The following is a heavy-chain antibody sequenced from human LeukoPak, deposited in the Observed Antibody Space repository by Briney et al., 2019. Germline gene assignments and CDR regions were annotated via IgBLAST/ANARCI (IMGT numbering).Heavy chain of an antibody. CDR1: GGTFSSYA. D-gene: IGHD6-13*01. V-gene: IGHV1-69*13. Sequence: EASVKLSCKASGGTFSSYAISWVRQAPGQGLEWMGGIIPICGTANYAQKFQGRVTITADESTSTAYMELSSLRSEDTAVYYCAREYSSPGPFDYWGQGTLVTVSS. J-gene: IGHJ4*02. CDR3: AREYSSPGPFDY. CDR2: IIPICGTA.